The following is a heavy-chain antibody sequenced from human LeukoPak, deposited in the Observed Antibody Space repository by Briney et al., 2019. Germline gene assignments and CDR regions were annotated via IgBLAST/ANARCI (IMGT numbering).Heavy chain of an antibody. CDR2: ISWNSGSI. V-gene: IGHV3-9*01. CDR1: GFTFSNYW. Sequence: GGSLRLSCAASGFTFSNYWMHWVRQAPGKGLEWVSGISWNSGSIGYADSVKGRFTISRDNAKNSLYLQMNSLRAEDTALYYCAKLGRATDFDYWGQGTLVTVSS. J-gene: IGHJ4*02. CDR3: AKLGRATDFDY. D-gene: IGHD5-12*01.